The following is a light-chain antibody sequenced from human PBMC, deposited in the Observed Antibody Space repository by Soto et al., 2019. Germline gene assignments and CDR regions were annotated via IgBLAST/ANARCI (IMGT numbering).Light chain of an antibody. J-gene: IGKJ3*01. CDR1: QSVSSF. CDR3: QQYNNWPQT. CDR2: GAS. V-gene: IGKV3-15*01. Sequence: EIVMTQSPATLPVSPGERATLSCRASQSVSSFLAWYQQKPGQAPRLLIYGASTRATGIPARFSGSGSGTEFTLTISSLQSEDFAVYYCQQYNNWPQTFGPGTKVDIK.